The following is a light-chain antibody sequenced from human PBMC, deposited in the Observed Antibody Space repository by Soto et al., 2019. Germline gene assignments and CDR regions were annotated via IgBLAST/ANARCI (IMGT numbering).Light chain of an antibody. J-gene: IGKJ1*01. CDR3: QQYNNWPGT. Sequence: EIVMTQSPATLSVSPGERATISCRASQSVSSNLAWYQQKPGQAPRLLIYGAFTRATGIPARFSGSGSGTEFTLTISSLQSEDFAVYYCQQYNNWPGTFGQGTKVDIK. CDR1: QSVSSN. CDR2: GAF. V-gene: IGKV3-15*01.